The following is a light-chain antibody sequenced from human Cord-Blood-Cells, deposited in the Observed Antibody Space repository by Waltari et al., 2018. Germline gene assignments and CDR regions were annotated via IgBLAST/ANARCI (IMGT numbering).Light chain of an antibody. CDR1: SSDVGGYNS. V-gene: IGLV2-14*03. CDR2: DVS. CDR3: SSYTSSSTLV. Sequence: QSALTQPASVSGSPRQSITISCPGTSSDVGGYNSVSWYQQHPGKAPKLMIYDVSNRPSGVSNRFSGSKSGNMASLTISGLQAEDEADYYCSSYTSSSTLVFGGGTKLTVL. J-gene: IGLJ3*02.